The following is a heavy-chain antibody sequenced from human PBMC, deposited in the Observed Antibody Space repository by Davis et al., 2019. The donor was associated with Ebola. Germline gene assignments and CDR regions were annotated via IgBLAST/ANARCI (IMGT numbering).Heavy chain of an antibody. CDR2: ISSSSSTI. Sequence: GESLMISCAASGFIFSSYSMNWVRQAPGKGLEWVSYISSSSSTIYYADSVKGRFTISRDNAKNSLYLQMNSLRDEDTAVYYCARLPAARNLGPKDWGQGTLVTVSS. CDR1: GFIFSSYS. V-gene: IGHV3-48*02. CDR3: ARLPAARNLGPKD. D-gene: IGHD6-6*01. J-gene: IGHJ4*02.